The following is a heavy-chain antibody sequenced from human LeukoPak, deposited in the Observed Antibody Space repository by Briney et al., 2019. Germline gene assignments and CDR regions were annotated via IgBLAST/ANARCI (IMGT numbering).Heavy chain of an antibody. D-gene: IGHD3-9*01. CDR2: ISAYNGNT. CDR1: GYTFTSYG. V-gene: IGHV1-18*04. Sequence: GASVKVSCKASGYTFTSYGISWVRQAPGQGLEWMGWISAYNGNTNYAQKLQGRVTMTTDTSTSTAYMELRSLRSDDTAVYYCARDKSYYAILTGYYYYYGMDVWGKGTTVTVSS. J-gene: IGHJ6*04. CDR3: ARDKSYYAILTGYYYYYGMDV.